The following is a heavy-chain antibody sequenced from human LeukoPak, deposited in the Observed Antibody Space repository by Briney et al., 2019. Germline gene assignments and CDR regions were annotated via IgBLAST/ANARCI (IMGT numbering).Heavy chain of an antibody. V-gene: IGHV4-39*07. CDR3: ARELAVAVSYFDY. CDR2: IYHSGST. J-gene: IGHJ4*02. CDR1: GGSISSGPYY. Sequence: SETLSLTCTVSGGSISSGPYYWNWIRQPPGKGLEWIGSIYHSGSTYYNPSLKSRVTISVDTSKNQFSLKLSSVTAADTAVYYCARELAVAVSYFDYWGQGTLVTVSS. D-gene: IGHD6-19*01.